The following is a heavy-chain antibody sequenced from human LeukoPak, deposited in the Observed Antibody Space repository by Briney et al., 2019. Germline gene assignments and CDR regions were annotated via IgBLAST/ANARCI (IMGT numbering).Heavy chain of an antibody. Sequence: PGGSLRLSCAASGFTFSSYEMNWVRQAPGKGLEWVSYISSSGSTIYYADSVKGRFTISRDNAKNSLYLQINSLRAEDTALYYCARVPSPYSTGSPYYFDYWGQGTLVTVSS. CDR1: GFTFSSYE. V-gene: IGHV3-48*03. J-gene: IGHJ4*02. D-gene: IGHD6-19*01. CDR2: ISSSGSTI. CDR3: ARVPSPYSTGSPYYFDY.